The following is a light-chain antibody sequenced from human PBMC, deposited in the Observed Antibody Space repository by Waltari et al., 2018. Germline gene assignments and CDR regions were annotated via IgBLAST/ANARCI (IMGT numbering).Light chain of an antibody. Sequence: EIVLTQSPATLSLSPGERATLSSRASQSVSSSYLAWYQQQPGLAPRLLIYDASSRATGIPDRFSGSGSGTDFTLTISRLEPEDFAVYYCQQYGSSQGITFGQGPRLEIK. CDR2: DAS. J-gene: IGKJ5*01. V-gene: IGKV3D-20*01. CDR1: QSVSSSY. CDR3: QQYGSSQGIT.